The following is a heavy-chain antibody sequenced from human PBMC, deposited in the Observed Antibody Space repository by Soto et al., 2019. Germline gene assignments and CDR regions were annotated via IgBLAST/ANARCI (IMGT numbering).Heavy chain of an antibody. CDR1: GGTFKTYT. CDR2: IIPMYDSA. V-gene: IGHV1-69*06. J-gene: IGHJ4*02. Sequence: QVQLVQSGAELKKPGSSVNVSCAASGGTFKTYTINWVRQAPGQGLEWTGQIIPMYDSANYAQTFQGRVTMRVDKPTKIAYMELGGLRAEDTALYYCATWRTYSGSFCFDYWGQGALVSFAS. D-gene: IGHD1-26*01. CDR3: ATWRTYSGSFCFDY.